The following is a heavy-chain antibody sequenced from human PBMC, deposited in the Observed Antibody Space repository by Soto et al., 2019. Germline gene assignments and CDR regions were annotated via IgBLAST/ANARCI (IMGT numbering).Heavy chain of an antibody. CDR3: SRSLGLRDYYYYYGMDV. V-gene: IGHV3-11*01. CDR1: GFTFSDYY. CDR2: ISSSGSTI. Sequence: GSLRLSCAASGFTFSDYYMSWIRQAPGKGLEWVSYISSSGSTIYYADSVKGRFTISRDNAKNSLYLQMNSLRAEDTAVYYCSRSLGLRDYYYYYGMDVWGQGTTVTVSS. J-gene: IGHJ6*02.